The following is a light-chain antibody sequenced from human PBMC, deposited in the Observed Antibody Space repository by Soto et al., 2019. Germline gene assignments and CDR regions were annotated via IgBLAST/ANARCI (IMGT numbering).Light chain of an antibody. CDR1: QGIRSG. Sequence: DIQMTQSPSSLSASVGDRVTITCRASQGIRSGLGWYQQKPGKAPKRLIDAASSLQSGVPSRFSGSGSGTDFTLTISSLQPEDFATYYCQQANSFPPTFGQGTRLEIK. CDR3: QQANSFPPT. J-gene: IGKJ5*01. V-gene: IGKV1-17*01. CDR2: AAS.